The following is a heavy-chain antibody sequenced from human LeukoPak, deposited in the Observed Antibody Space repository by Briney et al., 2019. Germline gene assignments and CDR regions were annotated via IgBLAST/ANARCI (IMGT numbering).Heavy chain of an antibody. V-gene: IGHV3-53*01. J-gene: IGHJ4*02. CDR2: IYDSGTT. CDR1: GFTVSSNY. D-gene: IGHD6-19*01. CDR3: AGRRSSGWYAY. Sequence: GGSLRLSCATSGFTVSSNYMSWVRQAPGKGLEWVSVIYDSGTTYYADSVKGRFLIFRDTSKNTVDLQMNSLRVEDTAVYYCAGRRSSGWYAYWGQGTLVTVSS.